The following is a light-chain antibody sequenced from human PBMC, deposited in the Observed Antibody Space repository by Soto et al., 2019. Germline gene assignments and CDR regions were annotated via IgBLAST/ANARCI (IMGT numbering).Light chain of an antibody. CDR1: SSDVGDYNY. V-gene: IGLV2-8*01. CDR2: EVS. J-gene: IGLJ2*01. Sequence: QSALTQPPSASGAPGQSVTISCTGTSSDVGDYNYVSWYQQHPGNAPKLEIYEVSKRPSRGPDRFSGSKSGNTASLTVSGLQADDEADYCWSFYAGGNNFVFGGGTKLTVL. CDR3: SFYAGGNNFV.